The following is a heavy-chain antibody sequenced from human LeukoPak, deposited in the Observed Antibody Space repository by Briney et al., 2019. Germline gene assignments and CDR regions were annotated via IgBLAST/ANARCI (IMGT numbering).Heavy chain of an antibody. CDR1: GYTFTGCY. CDR2: INPNSGGT. CDR3: ASADSSGWANAFDI. J-gene: IGHJ3*02. V-gene: IGHV1-2*02. D-gene: IGHD6-19*01. Sequence: ASVKVSCKASGYTFTGCYMHWVRQAPGQGLEWMGWINPNSGGTNYAQEFQGRVTMTRDTSISTAYMELSRLRSDDTAVYYCASADSSGWANAFDIWGQGTMVTVSS.